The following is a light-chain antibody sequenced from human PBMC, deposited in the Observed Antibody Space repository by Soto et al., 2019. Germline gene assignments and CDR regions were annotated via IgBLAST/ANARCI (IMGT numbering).Light chain of an antibody. CDR2: GAS. CDR1: QSVSNNY. Sequence: DIVLTQSPGTLSVSPGERATLACRASQSVSNNYLAWYRQKPGQAPRLLIYGASNSVTGIPDRFSASGSGTDFAPTISRLEPEDFAVYSCQHYGSSPPVTFGTGTKVDIK. CDR3: QHYGSSPPVT. V-gene: IGKV3-20*01. J-gene: IGKJ3*01.